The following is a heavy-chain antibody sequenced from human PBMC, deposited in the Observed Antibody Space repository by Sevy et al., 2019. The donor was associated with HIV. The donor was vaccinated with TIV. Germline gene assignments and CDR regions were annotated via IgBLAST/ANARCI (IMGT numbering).Heavy chain of an antibody. V-gene: IGHV3-30-3*01. D-gene: IGHD2-21*01. CDR3: ARGRVNSHYFDS. Sequence: GGSLRLSCAASRFTFTNFAIHSVRQAPGRGLEGVAVTSSDGANEYYADSVKCRFTISRDKSMNTVYLLINSLRREDTAVYFCARGRVNSHYFDSWGLGALVTVSS. J-gene: IGHJ4*01. CDR1: RFTFTNFA. CDR2: TSSDGANE.